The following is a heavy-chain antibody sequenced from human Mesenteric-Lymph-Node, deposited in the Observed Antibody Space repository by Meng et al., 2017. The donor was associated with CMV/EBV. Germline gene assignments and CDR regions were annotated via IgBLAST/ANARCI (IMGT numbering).Heavy chain of an antibody. CDR1: GFSLSTSGVG. Sequence: QITLKESGPTPVKPTQTLTLTCTFSGFSLSTSGVGGRWIRQPPGKALEWLALIYWDDDKRYSPSLKSRLAITKDTSKNQVILTMTNIYPLDTATYYCAHSSGIAAAGPFYFDYWGQGTLVTVSS. V-gene: IGHV2-5*02. CDR3: AHSSGIAAAGPFYFDY. D-gene: IGHD6-13*01. J-gene: IGHJ4*02. CDR2: IYWDDDK.